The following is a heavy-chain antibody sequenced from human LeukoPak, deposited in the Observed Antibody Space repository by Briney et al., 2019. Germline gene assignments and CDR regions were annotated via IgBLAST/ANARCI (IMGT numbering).Heavy chain of an antibody. D-gene: IGHD3-22*01. V-gene: IGHV1-2*02. CDR2: INPNSGGT. CDR1: GYTFTGYY. Sequence: ASVKVSCKASGYTFTGYYMHWVRQAPGQGLEWMGWINPNSGGTNYAQKFQGRVTMTRDTSISTAYMGLSRLRSDDTAVYYCARNIRYYYDSSGYSLNWGQGTLVTVSS. CDR3: ARNIRYYYDSSGYSLN. J-gene: IGHJ4*02.